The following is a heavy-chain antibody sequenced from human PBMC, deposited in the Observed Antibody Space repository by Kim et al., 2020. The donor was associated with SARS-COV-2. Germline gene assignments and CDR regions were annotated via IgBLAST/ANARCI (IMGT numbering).Heavy chain of an antibody. Sequence: GESLKISCKGSGYSFTSYWIGWVRQMPGKGLEWMGIIYPGDSDTRYSPSFQGQVTISADKSISTAYLQWSSLKASDTAMYYCARQRAYYYDSSGYMSRRGGDFDYWGQGTLVTVSS. J-gene: IGHJ4*02. CDR1: GYSFTSYW. V-gene: IGHV5-51*01. D-gene: IGHD3-22*01. CDR3: ARQRAYYYDSSGYMSRRGGDFDY. CDR2: IYPGDSDT.